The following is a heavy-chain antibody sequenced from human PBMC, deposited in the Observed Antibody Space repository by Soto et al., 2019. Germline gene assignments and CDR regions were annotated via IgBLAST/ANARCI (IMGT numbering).Heavy chain of an antibody. D-gene: IGHD5-18*01. CDR2: ISGGAGST. V-gene: IGHV3-23*01. J-gene: IGHJ6*03. CDR1: GFTFSTYD. Sequence: PGGSLRLSCAASGFTFSTYDMSWVRQAPGKGLAWVSTISGGAGSTYYADSVRGRFTISRDNSRNTLYLQMNSLRAEDTAVYYCAKDHSAGYYLLDVWGKGTTVTVSS. CDR3: AKDHSAGYYLLDV.